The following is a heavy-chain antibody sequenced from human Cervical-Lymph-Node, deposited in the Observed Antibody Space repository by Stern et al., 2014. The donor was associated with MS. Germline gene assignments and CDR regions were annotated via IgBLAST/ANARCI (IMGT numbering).Heavy chain of an antibody. D-gene: IGHD4-23*01. CDR1: GFSFSHYG. V-gene: IGHV3-30*18. CDR3: AKDRGLVWYGGLYN. J-gene: IGHJ4*02. Sequence: VQLVQSGGGVVQPGTSLRLSCAASGFSFSHYGMHWVRQAPGKGLEWVAVISYDGSNQHFADSVKGRFTISRDNSKNTLYLQMNSLRPEDTAVYYCAKDRGLVWYGGLYNWGQGILVTVSS. CDR2: ISYDGSNQ.